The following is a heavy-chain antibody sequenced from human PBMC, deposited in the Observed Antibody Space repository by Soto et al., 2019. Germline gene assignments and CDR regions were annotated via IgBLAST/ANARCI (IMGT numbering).Heavy chain of an antibody. CDR2: IIPIFGTA. CDR3: ARDWARGLAMDKGAVDYYAMDV. CDR1: GGTFSSYA. V-gene: IGHV1-69*13. D-gene: IGHD3-10*01. Sequence: VASVKVSCKASGGTFSSYAISWVRQAPGQGLEWMGGIIPIFGTANYAQKFQGRVTITADESTSTAYMELSSLRSEDTAVYYCARDWARGLAMDKGAVDYYAMDVWGQGTTVTVSS. J-gene: IGHJ6*02.